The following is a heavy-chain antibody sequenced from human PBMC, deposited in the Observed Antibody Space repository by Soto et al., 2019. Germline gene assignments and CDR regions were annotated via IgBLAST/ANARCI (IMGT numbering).Heavy chain of an antibody. J-gene: IGHJ4*02. CDR1: GDTFTFYS. D-gene: IGHD3-10*01. CDR3: ASSYGAGYRAFDY. CDR2: INPILSMS. Sequence: QVQLVQSGAEVKKPGSSVRVSCKASGDTFTFYSINWVRQAPGLGLEWMGRINPILSMSNYAQRFQGRVTMTADKSKSTDYRELSSLRSEDTAMYYCASSYGAGYRAFDYWGQGALVTVSS. V-gene: IGHV1-69*02.